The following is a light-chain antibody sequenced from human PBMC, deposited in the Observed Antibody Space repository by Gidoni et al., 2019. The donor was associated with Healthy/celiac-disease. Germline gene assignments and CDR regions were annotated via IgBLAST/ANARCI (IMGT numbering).Light chain of an antibody. V-gene: IGKV1-5*03. Sequence: DIQMTQAPSTLSASVGDSVTITCRHSQSISSWLAWYQQKPGKAPKLMIYTASRLESGVPSRFSGSGSGTECTLTSRRLQADGFATYYGQRYNSYWTFGQGTKVEIK. J-gene: IGKJ1*01. CDR3: QRYNSYWT. CDR2: TAS. CDR1: QSISSW.